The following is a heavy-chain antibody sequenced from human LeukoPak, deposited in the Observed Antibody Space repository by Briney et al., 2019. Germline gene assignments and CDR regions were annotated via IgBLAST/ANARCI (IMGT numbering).Heavy chain of an antibody. V-gene: IGHV4-59*01. CDR2: IYYSGST. J-gene: IGHJ4*02. CDR3: ARVADSSGNFDY. D-gene: IGHD3-22*01. CDR1: GGSISSYY. Sequence: SETLSLTCTVSGGSISSYYWGWIRQPPGKGLEWIGYIYYSGSTNYNPSLKSRVTISVDTSKNQFSLKLSSVTAADTAVYYCARVADSSGNFDYWGQGTLVTVSS.